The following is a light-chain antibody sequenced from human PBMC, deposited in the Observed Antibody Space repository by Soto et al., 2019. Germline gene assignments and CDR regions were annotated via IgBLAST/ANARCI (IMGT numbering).Light chain of an antibody. CDR2: ENN. CDR3: QSYDSSLSGYV. V-gene: IGLV1-40*01. CDR1: SSNIGAGYE. Sequence: QSVLTQPPSVSGAPGQRVTISCTGSSSNIGAGYEAHWYQQVPGTAPKLLIYENNNRPSGVPDRSSGSKSGTSASLAITGLQAEDEAEYYCQSYDSSLSGYVFGTGTKVTVL. J-gene: IGLJ1*01.